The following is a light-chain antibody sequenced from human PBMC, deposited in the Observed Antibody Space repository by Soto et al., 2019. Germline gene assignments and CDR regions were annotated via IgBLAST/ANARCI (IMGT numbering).Light chain of an antibody. CDR2: ENN. J-gene: IGLJ1*01. V-gene: IGLV1-40*01. CDR1: SSNIGAGYE. CDR3: QSYDSSLSGYV. Sequence: QSLLTHPPSVSEAPGQRVTISCTGSSSNIGAGYEAHWYQQVPGTAPKLLIYENNNRPAGVPDRFSGSQSGPSASLAITGLQAEDEAEYYCQSYDSSLSGYVFGTGTKVTVL.